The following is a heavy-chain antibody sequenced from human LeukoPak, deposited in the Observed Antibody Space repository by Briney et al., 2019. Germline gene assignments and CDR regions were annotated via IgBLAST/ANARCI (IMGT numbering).Heavy chain of an antibody. Sequence: GGSLRLSCAASGFTFSSYWMRWVRQAPGKGLEWVANIKQDGSEKYYVDSVKGRFTISRDNAKNSLYLQTNSLRAEDTAVYYCARESESSGWTIDYRRRGTLATVSS. CDR2: IKQDGSEK. V-gene: IGHV3-7*01. J-gene: IGHJ4*02. CDR1: GFTFSSYW. D-gene: IGHD3-22*01. CDR3: ARESESSGWTIDY.